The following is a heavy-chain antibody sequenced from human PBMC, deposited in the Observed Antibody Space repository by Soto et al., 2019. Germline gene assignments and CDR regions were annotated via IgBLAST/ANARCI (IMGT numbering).Heavy chain of an antibody. CDR3: ARLRDGGQLLQYFLYGMDV. D-gene: IGHD2-2*01. J-gene: IGHJ6*02. V-gene: IGHV5-51*01. CDR1: GYIFTNYW. Sequence: EVQLVQSGAEVKKPGESLKISCKGSGYIFTNYWIGWVRQMPGKGLEWMGIIYPGDSDTRYSPSFQGQVTISADKSISTAYLQWSSLKASDTAIYYCARLRDGGQLLQYFLYGMDVWGQGTTVTVSS. CDR2: IYPGDSDT.